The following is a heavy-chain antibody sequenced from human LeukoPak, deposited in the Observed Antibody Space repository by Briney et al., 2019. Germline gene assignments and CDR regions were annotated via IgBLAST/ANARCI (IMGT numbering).Heavy chain of an antibody. V-gene: IGHV3-7*01. CDR2: INRDASEK. J-gene: IGHJ4*02. CDR3: AREPYYYDSSALYFDY. D-gene: IGHD3-22*01. CDR1: GFTFSSYW. Sequence: GGSLRLSCAASGFTFSSYWMTWVRQAPGKGLEWVANINRDASEKYYVDSVKGRFTISRDNAKNSLYLQVNSLRAEDTAVYYCAREPYYYDSSALYFDYWGQGTLVTVSS.